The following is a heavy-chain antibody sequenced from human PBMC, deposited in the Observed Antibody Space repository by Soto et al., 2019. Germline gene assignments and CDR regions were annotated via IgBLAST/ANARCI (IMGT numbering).Heavy chain of an antibody. CDR2: IIPIFGTA. J-gene: IGHJ6*02. D-gene: IGHD3-16*02. Sequence: GASVKVSCKASGGTFSSYAISWVRKAHGQWLEWMGGIIPIFGTANYAQKFQGRFTITADESTSTAYIELRSLRSEDTAVYYCARTAYYDYVWWSYRPGPYYYSGMDVWGQGTTVTVSS. CDR3: ARTAYYDYVWWSYRPGPYYYSGMDV. V-gene: IGHV1-69*13. CDR1: GGTFSSYA.